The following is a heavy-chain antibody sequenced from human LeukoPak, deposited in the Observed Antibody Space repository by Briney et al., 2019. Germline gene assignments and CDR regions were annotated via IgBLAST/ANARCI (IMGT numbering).Heavy chain of an antibody. CDR2: IIPIFGTA. J-gene: IGHJ3*02. CDR3: ARDLCGGDCYIAFDI. Sequence: GASVKVSCKASGGTFSSYAISWVRQAPGQGLEWMGGIIPIFGTANYAQKFQGRVTITADESTSTAYMELSSLRSEDTAVYYCARDLCGGDCYIAFDIRGQGTMVTVSS. V-gene: IGHV1-69*13. D-gene: IGHD2-21*01. CDR1: GGTFSSYA.